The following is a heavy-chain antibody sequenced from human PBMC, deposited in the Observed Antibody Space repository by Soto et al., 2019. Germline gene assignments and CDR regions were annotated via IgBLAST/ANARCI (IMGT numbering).Heavy chain of an antibody. CDR2: IGLGSSPK. V-gene: IGHV3-48*01. Sequence: GGSLRLSCVASGFTFRNYALSWVRQAPGKGLEWISSIGLGSSPKYYADSVEGRFTISRDNAQNSLYLQMNSLRSEDTAVYYCARVEGNDYYYYYGMDVWGQGTTVTVSS. J-gene: IGHJ6*02. CDR1: GFTFRNYA. CDR3: ARVEGNDYYYYYGMDV. D-gene: IGHD1-1*01.